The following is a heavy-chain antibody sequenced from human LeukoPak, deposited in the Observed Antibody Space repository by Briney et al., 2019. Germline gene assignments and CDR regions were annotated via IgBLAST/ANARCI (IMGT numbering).Heavy chain of an antibody. J-gene: IGHJ3*02. V-gene: IGHV3-23*01. CDR3: AKEAGGYYYDSSGPGLGAFDI. D-gene: IGHD3-22*01. CDR2: ISGSGGST. CDR1: GFTFSSYA. Sequence: PGGSLRLSCAASGFTFSSYAMSWVRQAPGKGLEWVSAISGSGGSTYYADSVKGRFTISRDNSKNTLYLQMNSLRAEDTAVYYCAKEAGGYYYDSSGPGLGAFDIWGQGTMVTVSS.